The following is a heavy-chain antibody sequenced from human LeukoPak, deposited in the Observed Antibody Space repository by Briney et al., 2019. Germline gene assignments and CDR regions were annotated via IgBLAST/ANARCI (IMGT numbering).Heavy chain of an antibody. V-gene: IGHV3-30*04. J-gene: IGHJ6*03. CDR1: GFTFSTYD. D-gene: IGHD2/OR15-2a*01. CDR3: ARDYLRGCDYMDD. Sequence: GRSLRLFYAASGFTFSTYDMHCVRQAPGKGLEWVAVISFDGSNTYYADSVKGRFTNYTDNSKNTLYLQMDSLRAEDTAVYYCARDYLRGCDYMDDWGQVTTVTVSS. CDR2: ISFDGSNT.